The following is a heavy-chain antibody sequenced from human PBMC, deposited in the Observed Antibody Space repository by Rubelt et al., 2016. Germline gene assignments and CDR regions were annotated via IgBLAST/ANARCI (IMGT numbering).Heavy chain of an antibody. J-gene: IGHJ3*02. CDR3: ARELPYYYDSSGYYYEHAFDI. CDR1: GYSISSGYY. CDR2: IYHSGST. Sequence: QVQLQESGPGLVKPSETLSLTCTVSGYSISSGYYWGWIRQPPGKGLEWIGSIYHSGSTYYNPSLKSRVTISVDTSKNQFTLKLSSVSAADTAVYYCARELPYYYDSSGYYYEHAFDIWGQGTMVTVSS. V-gene: IGHV4-38-2*02. D-gene: IGHD3-22*01.